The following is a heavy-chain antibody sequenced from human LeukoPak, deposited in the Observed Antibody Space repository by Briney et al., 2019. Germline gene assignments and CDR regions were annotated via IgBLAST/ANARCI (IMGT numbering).Heavy chain of an antibody. CDR1: GYTFTGYY. CDR2: INPNSGGT. D-gene: IGHD3-3*01. V-gene: IGHV1-2*02. Sequence: ASVKVSCKASGYTFTGYYMHWVRQAPGQGLEWMGWINPNSGGTNYAQKLQGRVTMTRDTSISTGYMELSRLRSDDTAVYYCARAFLVRDYFDYWGQGTLVTVSS. CDR3: ARAFLVRDYFDY. J-gene: IGHJ4*02.